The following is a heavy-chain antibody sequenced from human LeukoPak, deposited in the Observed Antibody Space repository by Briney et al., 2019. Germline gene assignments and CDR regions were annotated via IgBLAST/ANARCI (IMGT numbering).Heavy chain of an antibody. CDR3: ARGRSV. Sequence: GGTLRLSCAGSGFTFSDFWMTWVRQTPGKGLEWVANIKEDGTEKNLVDSVKGRLTISRDNAKNSLYLQMNSLRAEETAVYYCARGRSVWGQRTLVTVSS. V-gene: IGHV3-7*03. J-gene: IGHJ4*02. CDR2: IKEDGTEK. CDR1: GFTFSDFW.